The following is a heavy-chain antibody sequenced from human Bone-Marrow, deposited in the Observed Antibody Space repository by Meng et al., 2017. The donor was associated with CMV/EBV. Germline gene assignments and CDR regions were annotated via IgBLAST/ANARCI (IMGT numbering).Heavy chain of an antibody. D-gene: IGHD3-3*01. CDR3: AGVVYDFWSAKYLGGAMDV. V-gene: IGHV3-23*01. CDR2: ISGSGGST. Sequence: GESLKISCAASGFIFSSYGMHWVRQAPGKGLEWVSAISGSGGSTYYADSVKGRFTISRDNSKNTLYLQMNSLRAEDTAVYYCAGVVYDFWSAKYLGGAMDVWGQGTMVTVSS. CDR1: GFIFSSYG. J-gene: IGHJ6*02.